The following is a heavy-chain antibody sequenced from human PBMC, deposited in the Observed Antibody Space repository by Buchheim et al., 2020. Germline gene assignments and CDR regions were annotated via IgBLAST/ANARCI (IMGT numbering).Heavy chain of an antibody. D-gene: IGHD2-8*02. CDR1: GFTFSSYF. J-gene: IGHJ4*02. V-gene: IGHV3-23*01. CDR3: ANSRYCTGGRCSDY. CDR2: ISASGDRT. Sequence: EAQLLESRGGLVQPGGSLRLSCAASGFTFSSYFMCWVRQAPGKGLEWVAGISASGDRTYYADSVEGRFIISRDTSNGTVYLQMDSLRGADTAVYYCANSRYCTGGRCSDYWGQGAL.